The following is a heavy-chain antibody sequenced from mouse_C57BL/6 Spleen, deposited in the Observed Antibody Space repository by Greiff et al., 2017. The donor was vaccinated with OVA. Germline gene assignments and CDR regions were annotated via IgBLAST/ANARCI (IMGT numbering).Heavy chain of an antibody. J-gene: IGHJ2*01. CDR3: ARRSYRYCFDY. V-gene: IGHV1-39*01. D-gene: IGHD5-1*01. CDR1: GYSFTDYN. Sequence: VQLKESGPELVKPGASVKISCKASGYSFTDYNMNWVKQSNGKSLEWIGVINPNYGTTSYNQKFKGKATLTVDKSTSTAYLHLNSLTSEDSTVYYCARRSYRYCFDYWGQGTTLTVSA. CDR2: INPNYGTT.